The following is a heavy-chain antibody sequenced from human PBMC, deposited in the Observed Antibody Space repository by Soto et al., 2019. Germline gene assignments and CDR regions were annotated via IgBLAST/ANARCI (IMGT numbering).Heavy chain of an antibody. CDR3: ARSIAAADNFDY. CDR1: GGSISSYY. J-gene: IGHJ4*02. D-gene: IGHD6-13*01. Sequence: KPSETLSLTCTVSGGSISSYYWSWIRQPPGKGLEWIGYIYYSGSTNYNPSLKSRVTISVDTSKNQFSLKLSSVTAADTAVYYCARSIAAADNFDYWGQGTLVTVSS. CDR2: IYYSGST. V-gene: IGHV4-59*01.